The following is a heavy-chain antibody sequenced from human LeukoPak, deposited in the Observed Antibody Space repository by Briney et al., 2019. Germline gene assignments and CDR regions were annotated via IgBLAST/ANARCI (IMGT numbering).Heavy chain of an antibody. V-gene: IGHV1-18*04. CDR2: ISAYNGNT. Sequence: GASVKVSCKASGYTFTSYGISWVRQAPGQGLEWMGWISAYNGNTNYAQKLQGRVTMTTDTSTSTAYMELRSLRSDDTAVYYCARDLWSSSWYEWFDPWGQGTLVTVSS. J-gene: IGHJ5*02. CDR1: GYTFTSYG. D-gene: IGHD6-13*01. CDR3: ARDLWSSSWYEWFDP.